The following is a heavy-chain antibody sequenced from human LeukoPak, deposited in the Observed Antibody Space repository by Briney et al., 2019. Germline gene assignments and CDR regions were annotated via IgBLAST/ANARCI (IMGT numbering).Heavy chain of an antibody. Sequence: PSETLSLTCTVSGGSISSYYWSWIRQPPGKGLEWIGYIYYSGSTDYNPSLKSRVTISVDTSKNQFSLKLSSVTAADTAVYYCARLGTGGLGYWGQGTLVTVSS. CDR3: ARLGTGGLGY. J-gene: IGHJ4*02. D-gene: IGHD1-26*01. CDR2: IYYSGST. V-gene: IGHV4-59*08. CDR1: GGSISSYY.